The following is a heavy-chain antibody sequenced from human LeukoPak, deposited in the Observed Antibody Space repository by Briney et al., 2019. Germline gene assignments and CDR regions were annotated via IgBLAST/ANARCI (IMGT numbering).Heavy chain of an antibody. V-gene: IGHV1-69*04. CDR3: ANRRYDSSDYYYGDFDY. D-gene: IGHD3-22*01. Sequence: ASVKVSCKASGGTFSSYAISWVRRAPGQGLEWMGRIIPILGIANYAQKFQGRVTITADKSTSTAYMELSSLRSEDTAVYYCANRRYDSSDYYYGDFDYWGQGTLVTVSS. CDR1: GGTFSSYA. J-gene: IGHJ4*02. CDR2: IIPILGIA.